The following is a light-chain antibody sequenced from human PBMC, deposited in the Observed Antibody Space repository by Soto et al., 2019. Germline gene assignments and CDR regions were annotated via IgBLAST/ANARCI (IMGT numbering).Light chain of an antibody. V-gene: IGKV3-15*01. Sequence: EVVMTQSPATLSVSPGERATLSCRASQSVRSNLAWYQQKTGQAPRLLIYGASTRATGIPARFSGSGSGTKFTLTISSLQSEDVAVYCCQQYNSWPPTFGQGTKVEIK. CDR3: QQYNSWPPT. CDR1: QSVRSN. J-gene: IGKJ1*01. CDR2: GAS.